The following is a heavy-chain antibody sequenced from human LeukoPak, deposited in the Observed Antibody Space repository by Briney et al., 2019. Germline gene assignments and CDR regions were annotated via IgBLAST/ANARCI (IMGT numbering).Heavy chain of an antibody. CDR2: ISYDGSNK. CDR1: GFTFSSYA. CDR3: AKSHVTTATGTGRYFDY. Sequence: GGSLRLSCAASGFTFSSYAMHWVRQAPGKGLEWVAVISYDGSNKYYADSVKGRFTISRDNSKNTVCLQMDSLRAEDTAVYYCAKSHVTTATGTGRYFDYWGQGTLVTVSS. V-gene: IGHV3-30-3*01. D-gene: IGHD3-9*01. J-gene: IGHJ4*02.